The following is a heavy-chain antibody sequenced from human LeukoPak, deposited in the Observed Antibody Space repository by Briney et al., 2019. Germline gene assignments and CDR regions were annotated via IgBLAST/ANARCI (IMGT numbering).Heavy chain of an antibody. D-gene: IGHD3-10*01. CDR1: GFTFSSYG. V-gene: IGHV3-30*02. CDR3: AKEYYYGSGSSCY. Sequence: GGSLRLSCAASGFTFSSYGMHWVRRAPGKGLEWVAFIRHDGSNKYYADSVKGRFTISRDNSKNTLYLQMNSLRAEDTAVYYCAKEYYYGSGSSCYWGQGTLVTVSS. J-gene: IGHJ4*02. CDR2: IRHDGSNK.